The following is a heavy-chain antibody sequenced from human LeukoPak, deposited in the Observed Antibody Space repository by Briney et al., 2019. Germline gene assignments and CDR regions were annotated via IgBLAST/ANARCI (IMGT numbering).Heavy chain of an antibody. Sequence: GGSLRLSCAASAFTFSDSTIHWVRQASGKGLEWVGRIRGKANDYATGYSASVKGRFTISRDDSKNTLYLQMNSLKTEDTAVYYCTTAGLVLDYWGQGTLVTVSS. V-gene: IGHV3-73*01. CDR1: AFTFSDST. CDR2: IRGKANDYAT. D-gene: IGHD3-10*01. J-gene: IGHJ4*02. CDR3: TTAGLVLDY.